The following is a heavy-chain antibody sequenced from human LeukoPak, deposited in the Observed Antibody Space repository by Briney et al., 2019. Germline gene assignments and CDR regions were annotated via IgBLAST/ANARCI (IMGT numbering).Heavy chain of an antibody. J-gene: IGHJ4*02. V-gene: IGHV3-11*01. CDR1: GFTFKDAW. Sequence: GGSLRLSCEDSGFTFKDAWMSWIRQAPGKGLEWVSYINPSGSTIYYADSVKGRFTISRDNAKNSLYLQMNIVRAEDTAVYYCAREPAPYSDYYFDYWGQGTLVTVSS. D-gene: IGHD4-11*01. CDR2: INPSGSTI. CDR3: AREPAPYSDYYFDY.